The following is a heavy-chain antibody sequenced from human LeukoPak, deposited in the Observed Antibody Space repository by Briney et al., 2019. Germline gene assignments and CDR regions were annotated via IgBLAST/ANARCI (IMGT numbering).Heavy chain of an antibody. CDR1: GFTFSSYA. V-gene: IGHV3-23*01. CDR2: ISGSCGST. J-gene: IGHJ6*03. D-gene: IGHD3-3*01. CDR3: AKGANYDFWSGPPPYYYYYMDV. Sequence: GGSLRLSCAASGFTFSSYAMSWVRQAPRKGLEWVSAISGSCGSTYYADSVKGRFTISRDNSKNTLYLQMNSLRAEDTAVYYCAKGANYDFWSGPPPYYYYYMDVWGKGTTVTVSS.